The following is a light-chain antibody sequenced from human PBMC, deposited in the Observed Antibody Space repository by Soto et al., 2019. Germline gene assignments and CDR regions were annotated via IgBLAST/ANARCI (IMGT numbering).Light chain of an antibody. V-gene: IGLV4-69*01. CDR2: VNSDGSH. J-gene: IGLJ7*01. Sequence: QLVLTQSPSASASLGASVKLTCTLTSGHSRYAIAWHQQQPEKGPRYLMKVNSDGSHSKGDGIPDRFSGSSSGAERYLTISSLQYEDESAYYCQTWDTGIVVFGGGTHLTVL. CDR1: SGHSRYA. CDR3: QTWDTGIVV.